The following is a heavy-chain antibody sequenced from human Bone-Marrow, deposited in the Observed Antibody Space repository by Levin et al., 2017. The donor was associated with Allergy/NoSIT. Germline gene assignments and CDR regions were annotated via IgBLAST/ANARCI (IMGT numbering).Heavy chain of an antibody. CDR2: IKSNARGATA. CDR1: GFIFSNAW. V-gene: IGHV3-15*01. CDR3: TTDPDYYHYHGMDS. Sequence: PGGSLRLSCAGSGFIFSNAWLSWVRQAPGKGLEWVGRIKSNARGATADYSAPVKGRFTISRDDSNNTLYLQMNSLKTEDAAVYYCTTDPDYYHYHGMDSWGHGTTVTVSS. J-gene: IGHJ6*02.